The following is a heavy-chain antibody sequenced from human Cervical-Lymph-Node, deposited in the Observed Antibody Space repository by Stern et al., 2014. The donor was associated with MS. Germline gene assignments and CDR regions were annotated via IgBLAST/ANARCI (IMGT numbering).Heavy chain of an antibody. CDR3: TVTSAASEIDF. V-gene: IGHV1-69*01. Sequence: VQLVGSGDEMKKPGSSVRVSCKTSGGNFSTFAVSWVRQAPGQGLEWMVGVIPLTGASDYTQNFRGRVTITADSSTSTVYMEVRSLRSEDTAVYFCTVTSAASEIDFWGRGTLVVVSS. CDR1: GGNFSTFA. D-gene: IGHD1-14*01. CDR2: VIPLTGAS. J-gene: IGHJ4*02.